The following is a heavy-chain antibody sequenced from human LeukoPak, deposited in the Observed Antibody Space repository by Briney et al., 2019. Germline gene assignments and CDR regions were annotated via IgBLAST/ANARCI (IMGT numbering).Heavy chain of an antibody. CDR3: AREARSPPDIWYFDL. J-gene: IGHJ2*01. V-gene: IGHV4-59*01. D-gene: IGHD3-9*01. Sequence: PSETLSLTCTVSGGSISSYYWSWIRQPPGKGLEWIGYIDYSGSTNYNPPLKSRVTISVDTSKNQFSLKLSSVTAADTAVYYCAREARSPPDIWYFDLWGRGTLVTVSS. CDR1: GGSISSYY. CDR2: IDYSGST.